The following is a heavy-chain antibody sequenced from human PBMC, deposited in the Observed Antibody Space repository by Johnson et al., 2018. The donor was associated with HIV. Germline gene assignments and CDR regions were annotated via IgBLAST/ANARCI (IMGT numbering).Heavy chain of an antibody. D-gene: IGHD6-19*01. J-gene: IGHJ3*02. CDR3: AKRGSVWPSDAFDI. V-gene: IGHV3-73*01. CDR2: LRSKANSYAT. Sequence: EVQLVGSGGGLVQPGGSLRVSCAASGFTFSGSAMHWVRQASGKGLEWVGRLRSKANSYATAYAASVKGRFTISRDDSKNTAYLQMNSLKTEDTAVYYCAKRGSVWPSDAFDIWGQGTMVTVSS. CDR1: GFTFSGSA.